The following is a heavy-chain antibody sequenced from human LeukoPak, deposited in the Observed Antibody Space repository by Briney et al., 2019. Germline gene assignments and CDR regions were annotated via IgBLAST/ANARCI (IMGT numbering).Heavy chain of an antibody. D-gene: IGHD7-27*01. V-gene: IGHV3-21*01. CDR3: ARETTGEDFDY. J-gene: IGHJ4*02. CDR1: GFTFSSYS. CDR2: ISSSGSNK. Sequence: GGSLRLSCAASGFTFSSYSMNWVRQAPGKGLEWVSSISSSGSNKYYADSVKGRFTISRDNARNSLYLQMDSLRAEDTAVYYCARETTGEDFDYWGQGTLVTVSS.